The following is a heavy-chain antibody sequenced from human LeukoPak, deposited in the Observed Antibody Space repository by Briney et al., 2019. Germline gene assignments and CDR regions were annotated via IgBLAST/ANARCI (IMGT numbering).Heavy chain of an antibody. CDR3: ARHGSITMVRGRLRYYYMDV. D-gene: IGHD3-10*01. CDR1: GFTFRHYG. J-gene: IGHJ6*03. V-gene: IGHV3-30*02. CDR2: IRCDGSNK. Sequence: GGSLRLSCAASGFTFRHYGVHWVRQAPGKGLEWVAFIRCDGSNKYYADSVKGRFTISRDNSKNTLYLQMNSLRAEDTAVYYCARHGSITMVRGRLRYYYMDVWGKGTTVTISS.